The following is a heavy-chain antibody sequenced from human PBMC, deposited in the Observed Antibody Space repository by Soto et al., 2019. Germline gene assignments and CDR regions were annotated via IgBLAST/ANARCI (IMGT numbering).Heavy chain of an antibody. J-gene: IGHJ4*02. V-gene: IGHV3-48*02. CDR3: ARDARNADYDY. CDR1: GFTFSIHA. CDR2: IHGTRSII. D-gene: IGHD3-16*01. Sequence: EVQLVESGGGLVQPGGSLRLSCEVSGFTFSIHAMNWVRQAPGKGLEWVAYIHGTRSIIYYADSVKGRFTISRDNAKNSLFLQMDSLRDEDTAVYYCARDARNADYDYWGQGTLSPSPQ.